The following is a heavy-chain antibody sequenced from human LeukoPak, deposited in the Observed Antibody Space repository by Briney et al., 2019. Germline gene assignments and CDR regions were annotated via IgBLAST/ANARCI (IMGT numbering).Heavy chain of an antibody. J-gene: IGHJ4*02. CDR2: INPNSGGT. V-gene: IGHV1-2*02. D-gene: IGHD2-15*01. Sequence: ASVKVSCKASGYTFTGYYMHWVRQAPGQGLEWMGWINPNSGGTNYAQKFQGRVTMTRDTSISTAYMELSRLRSDDTAVYYCARDLLQGCCSGGSCYSPSWGQGTLVTVSS. CDR1: GYTFTGYY. CDR3: ARDLLQGCCSGGSCYSPS.